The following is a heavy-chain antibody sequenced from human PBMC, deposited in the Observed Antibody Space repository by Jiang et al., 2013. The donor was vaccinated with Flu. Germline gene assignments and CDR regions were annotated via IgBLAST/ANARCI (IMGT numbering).Heavy chain of an antibody. J-gene: IGHJ4*02. Sequence: QLLESGEAWYSLGVLRLSCAASGFTFSTYAMNWVRQAPGKGLEWVSVITGNGGLIKYADSVKGRFTISRDNSQNTLFLQMNSLRAEDTALYYCAKDVRPDGLYDLDYWGQGTLVTVSS. V-gene: IGHV3-23*01. CDR1: GFTFSTYA. D-gene: IGHD5/OR15-5a*01. CDR2: ITGNGGLI. CDR3: AKDVRPDGLYDLDY.